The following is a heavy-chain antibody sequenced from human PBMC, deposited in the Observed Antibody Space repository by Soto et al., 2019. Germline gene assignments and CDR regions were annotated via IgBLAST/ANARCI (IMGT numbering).Heavy chain of an antibody. CDR1: EFNLRFNW. D-gene: IGHD6-19*01. V-gene: IGHV3-7*03. J-gene: IGHJ5*02. Sequence: EVKLVESGGGLVQPGGPLNLPLEPPEFNLRFNWMSWAGRAQGKGPEWVANIKPDGSEQYYLDSVKGRFTISRDNARKSLFLQVISLRAEDTAVYYCAALPQQAVDDTGFDPWGQGTLVTVSS. CDR2: IKPDGSEQ. CDR3: AALPQQAVDDTGFDP.